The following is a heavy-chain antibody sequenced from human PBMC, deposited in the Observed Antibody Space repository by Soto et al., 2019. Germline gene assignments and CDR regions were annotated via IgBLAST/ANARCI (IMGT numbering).Heavy chain of an antibody. V-gene: IGHV3-74*01. CDR2: MNGDGTYI. D-gene: IGHD1-7*01. J-gene: IGHJ5*02. CDR3: VRENYFGLDR. CDR1: GFTFGPWW. Sequence: EVHLVESGGALVQPGGSLRLSCAVSGFTFGPWWMHWVRQVPGKGLVWVSRMNGDGTYITYGDFAKGRFTISRDNAKNTLFLQMNSLRAEDTAVYYCVRENYFGLDRWGQGTLVTVSS.